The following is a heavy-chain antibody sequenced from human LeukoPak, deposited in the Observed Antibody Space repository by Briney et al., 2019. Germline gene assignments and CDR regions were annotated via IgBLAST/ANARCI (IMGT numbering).Heavy chain of an antibody. J-gene: IGHJ4*02. Sequence: ASVKVSCKASGYTFSSHGITWVRQAPGQGLEWMGWIRGYNGDTTYAQKIQGRVTMTTDTSTSTAYMELRSLTSDDTAVYYCARDYYEDYWGQGTLVTVSS. CDR2: IRGYNGDT. CDR3: ARDYYEDY. D-gene: IGHD3-22*01. CDR1: GYTFSSHG. V-gene: IGHV1-18*01.